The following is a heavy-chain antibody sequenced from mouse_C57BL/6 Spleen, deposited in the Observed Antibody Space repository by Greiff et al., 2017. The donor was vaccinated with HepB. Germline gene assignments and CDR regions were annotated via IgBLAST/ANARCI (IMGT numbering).Heavy chain of an antibody. J-gene: IGHJ3*01. CDR2: ISSGGSYT. CDR1: GFTFSSYG. CDR3: AGHFPYDYDAAWFAY. D-gene: IGHD2-4*01. Sequence: EVKLVESGGDLVKPGGSLKLSCAASGFTFSSYGMSWVRQTPDKRLEWVATISSGGSYTYYPDSVKGRFTISRDNAKNTLYLQMSSLKSEDTAMYYCAGHFPYDYDAAWFAYWGQGTLVTVSA. V-gene: IGHV5-6*01.